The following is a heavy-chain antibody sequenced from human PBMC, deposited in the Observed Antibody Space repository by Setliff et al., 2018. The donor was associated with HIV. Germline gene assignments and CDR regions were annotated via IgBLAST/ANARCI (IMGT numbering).Heavy chain of an antibody. J-gene: IGHJ6*03. Sequence: ASVKVSCKASGYTFTSYAMHWVRQAPGQRLEWMGWINAGNGNTKYSQKFQGRVTITRDTSASTAYMGLSSLRSEDTAVYYCARDPEAQIVVVPAYMDVWGKGTTVTVS. D-gene: IGHD2-2*01. CDR3: ARDPEAQIVVVPAYMDV. CDR1: GYTFTSYA. CDR2: INAGNGNT. V-gene: IGHV1-3*01.